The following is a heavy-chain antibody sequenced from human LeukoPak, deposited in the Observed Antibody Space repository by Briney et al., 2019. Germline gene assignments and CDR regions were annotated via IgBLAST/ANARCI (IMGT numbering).Heavy chain of an antibody. J-gene: IGHJ4*02. D-gene: IGHD3-9*01. Sequence: PSETLSLTCTVSSYSISSGYYWGWIRQPPGKGLEWIGNIYHSGNTSYNPSLKSRVTISVDTAKNQFSLRLSSVTAADTAVYYCARVSILTGIDYWGQGTLVTVSS. CDR3: ARVSILTGIDY. CDR1: SYSISSGYY. V-gene: IGHV4-38-2*02. CDR2: IYHSGNT.